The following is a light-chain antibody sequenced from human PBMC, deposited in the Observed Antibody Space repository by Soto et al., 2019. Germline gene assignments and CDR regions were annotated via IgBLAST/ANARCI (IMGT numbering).Light chain of an antibody. CDR3: QQSHITTLFT. CDR1: QNINSH. J-gene: IGKJ2*01. Sequence: DIQMTQSPSSLSASIGDRVTITCRASQNINSHLNWYQQKPGKAPKVLIYAASRLQSGVPFRFSGSGSATEFTLTISSLEPEDFATYYCQQSHITTLFTFGKGTKLEIK. V-gene: IGKV1-39*01. CDR2: AAS.